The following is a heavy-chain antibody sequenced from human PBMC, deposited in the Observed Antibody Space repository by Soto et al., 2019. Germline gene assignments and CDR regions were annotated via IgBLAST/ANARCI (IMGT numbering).Heavy chain of an antibody. V-gene: IGHV3-23*01. CDR1: GFTFSSYA. D-gene: IGHD2-2*02. Sequence: GGSLRLSCAASGFTFSSYAMSWVRQAPGKGLEWVSAISGSGGSTYYADSVKGRFTISRDNSKNTLYLQMNSLRAEDTAVYYCAKGSLPTGYCSSTSCYIVDYWGQGTLVTVSS. J-gene: IGHJ4*02. CDR2: ISGSGGST. CDR3: AKGSLPTGYCSSTSCYIVDY.